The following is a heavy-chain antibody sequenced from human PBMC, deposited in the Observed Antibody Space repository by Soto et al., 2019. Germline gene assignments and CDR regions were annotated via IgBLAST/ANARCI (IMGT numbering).Heavy chain of an antibody. CDR1: GGTFSSYA. D-gene: IGHD3-22*01. Sequence: QVQLVQSGAEVKKPGSSVKVSCKASGGTFSSYAISWVRQAPGQGLEWMGGIIPIFGTANYAQKFQGRVTITADESTSTAYMELISLRSEDTAVYYCARYYYYDSSGYYAEADYYYGMDVWGQGTTVTVSS. V-gene: IGHV1-69*01. CDR3: ARYYYYDSSGYYAEADYYYGMDV. J-gene: IGHJ6*02. CDR2: IIPIFGTA.